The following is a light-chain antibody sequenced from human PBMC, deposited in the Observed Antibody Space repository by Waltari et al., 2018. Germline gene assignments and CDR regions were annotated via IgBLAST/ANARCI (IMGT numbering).Light chain of an antibody. V-gene: IGKV3-15*01. J-gene: IGKJ1*01. CDR2: GTS. Sequence: EIVMTQSPATLSVSPGERATLSCRASQSVSSNLAWYQQKPGQDPRLLIYGTSTRAPGIPARFSGSGSGTEFTLTISSMQSEDFAVYYCQQYNNWPTWTFGQGTKVEIK. CDR1: QSVSSN. CDR3: QQYNNWPTWT.